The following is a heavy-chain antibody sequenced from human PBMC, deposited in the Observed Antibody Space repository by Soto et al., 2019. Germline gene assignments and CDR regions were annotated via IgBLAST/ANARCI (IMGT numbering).Heavy chain of an antibody. CDR1: GFNFRSYA. V-gene: IGHV3-23*01. Sequence: GGSLRLSCKASGFNFRSYAMSWVRQAPGKGLEWVSIISSNGESTYHTDATYYADPVRGRFSISRDNSKNTLYLQMNSLRDEDTAVYFCARDFGHGYYLDYWGRGTLVTVSS. D-gene: IGHD3-3*01. J-gene: IGHJ4*02. CDR3: ARDFGHGYYLDY. CDR2: ISSNGESTYHTDAT.